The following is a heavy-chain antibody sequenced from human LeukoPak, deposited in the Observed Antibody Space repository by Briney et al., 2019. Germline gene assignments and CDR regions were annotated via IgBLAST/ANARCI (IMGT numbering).Heavy chain of an antibody. CDR2: INTDGSST. CDR3: AREGRLRSFDS. D-gene: IGHD5-12*01. CDR1: GFTFSTYW. V-gene: IGHV3-74*01. J-gene: IGHJ4*02. Sequence: AGGSLRLSCAASGFTFSTYWMHWVRQAPGKGLVWVSRINTDGSSTYYADSLKGRFTISRDNAKNSLYLQMNGLRAEDTAVYYCAREGRLRSFDSWGQGTLVTVSS.